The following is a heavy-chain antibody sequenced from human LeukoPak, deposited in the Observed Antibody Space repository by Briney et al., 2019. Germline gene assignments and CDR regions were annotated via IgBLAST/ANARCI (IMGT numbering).Heavy chain of an antibody. J-gene: IGHJ4*02. CDR3: VRGYTYGLDN. D-gene: IGHD5-18*01. Sequence: GGSLRLSCGASGFTFSTYRMHWVRQAPGKGLVWVSRIDVDGSTTGYADSVKGRFTISRDNAKNTLYLQMNSLRAEDTAVYYCVRGYTYGLDNWGQGTLVTVPS. V-gene: IGHV3-74*01. CDR2: IDVDGSTT. CDR1: GFTFSTYR.